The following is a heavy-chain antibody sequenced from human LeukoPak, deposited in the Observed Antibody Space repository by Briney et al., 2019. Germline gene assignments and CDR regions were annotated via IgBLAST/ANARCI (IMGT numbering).Heavy chain of an antibody. CDR1: GFTFSSYA. V-gene: IGHV3-23*01. Sequence: GGSLRLSCAASGFTFSSYARSWVRQAPGKGLEWVSAISGSGGSTYYADSVKGRFTISRDNSKNTLYLQMNSLRAEDTAVYYCAKDGSYLPGHFDYWGQGTLVTVSS. CDR3: AKDGSYLPGHFDY. CDR2: ISGSGGST. D-gene: IGHD1-26*01. J-gene: IGHJ4*02.